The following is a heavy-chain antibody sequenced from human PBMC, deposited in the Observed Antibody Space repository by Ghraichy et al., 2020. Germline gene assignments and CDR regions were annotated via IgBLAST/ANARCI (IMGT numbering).Heavy chain of an antibody. D-gene: IGHD3-10*01. CDR3: ARGGSEWNWLDT. CDR1: GYTFANDA. Sequence: ASVKVSCKASGYTFANDAVTWVRQVPGHGLEWMGWISAYSGNTKYVPKLQGRVTLSTDTATSTASMELTSLTFDDTAVYYCARGGSEWNWLDTWGQGTLVIVSS. V-gene: IGHV1-18*04. J-gene: IGHJ5*02. CDR2: ISAYSGNT.